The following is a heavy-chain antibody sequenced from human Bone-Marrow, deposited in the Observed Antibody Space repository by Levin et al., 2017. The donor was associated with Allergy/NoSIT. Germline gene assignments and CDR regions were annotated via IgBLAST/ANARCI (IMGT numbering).Heavy chain of an antibody. V-gene: IGHV3-23*01. CDR3: AKQAITPTHFDF. D-gene: IGHD5-12*01. CDR1: GFDFDSYA. Sequence: AGGPLRLSCAISGFDFDSYAMTWLRQVPGRGLEWVSAISGTSSNTFYADSVKGRFTVSKDSAKNTLYLEMNSLRVEDTAVYYCAKQAITPTHFDFWGQGTLVTVSS. J-gene: IGHJ4*02. CDR2: ISGTSSNT.